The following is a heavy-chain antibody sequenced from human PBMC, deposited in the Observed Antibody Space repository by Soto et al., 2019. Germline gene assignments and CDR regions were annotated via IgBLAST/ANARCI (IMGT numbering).Heavy chain of an antibody. V-gene: IGHV3-33*08. CDR2: IWYDGNNK. J-gene: IGHJ6*02. D-gene: IGHD3-3*01. Sequence: QVQLVESGGGVVQPGRSLRLSCAASGFTFSSYAMHWVRQAPGKGLEWVAVIWYDGNNKYYADSVKGRFTISRDNSKNTLYLEMNNLRAADTAVYYCARDLSYLEWNYYGMDVWGQGTTVTVSS. CDR3: ARDLSYLEWNYYGMDV. CDR1: GFTFSSYA.